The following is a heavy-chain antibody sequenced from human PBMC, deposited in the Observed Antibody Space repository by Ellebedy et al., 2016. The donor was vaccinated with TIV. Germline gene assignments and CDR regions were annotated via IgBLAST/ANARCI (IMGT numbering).Heavy chain of an antibody. CDR3: ARRVAVDSTRYFDY. Sequence: SGPTLVXPTQTLTLTCTFSGFSLSTSGVGVGWIRQPPGKALEWLALIYWDDDKRYSPSLKSRLTITKDTSKNQVVLTVTNLDPVDTATYYCARRVAVDSTRYFDYWGQGILVTVSS. J-gene: IGHJ4*02. V-gene: IGHV2-5*02. D-gene: IGHD2-21*01. CDR1: GFSLSTSGVG. CDR2: IYWDDDK.